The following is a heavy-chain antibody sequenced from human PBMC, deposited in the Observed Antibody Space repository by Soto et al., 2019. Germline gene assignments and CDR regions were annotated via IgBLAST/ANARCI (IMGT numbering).Heavy chain of an antibody. J-gene: IGHJ5*02. CDR3: VNHCSSTSCYSWFDP. D-gene: IGHD2-2*02. Sequence: QVQLVQSGAEVKKPGSSVKVSCKASGGTFSSYPISWVRQAPGQGLEWMGRIIPILGIANYAQKFQGRVTITADKSTSTAYMELSSLRSEDTAVYYCVNHCSSTSCYSWFDPWGQGTLVTVSS. CDR1: GGTFSSYP. V-gene: IGHV1-69*02. CDR2: IIPILGIA.